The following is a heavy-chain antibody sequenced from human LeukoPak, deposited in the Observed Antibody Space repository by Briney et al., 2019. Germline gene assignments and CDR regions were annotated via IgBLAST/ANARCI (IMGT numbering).Heavy chain of an antibody. CDR3: AKQRRDGYNYFDY. CDR2: IYHSGST. Sequence: PSETLSLTCAVSGGSISSGGYSWSWIRQPPGKGLEWIGYIYHSGSTYYNPSLKSRVTISVDRSKNQFSLKLSSVTAADTAVYYCAKQRRDGYNYFDYWGQGTLVTDSS. CDR1: GGSISSGGYS. D-gene: IGHD5-24*01. V-gene: IGHV4-30-2*01. J-gene: IGHJ4*02.